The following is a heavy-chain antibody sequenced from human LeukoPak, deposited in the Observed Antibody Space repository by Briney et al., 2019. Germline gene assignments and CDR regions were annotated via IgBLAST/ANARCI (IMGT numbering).Heavy chain of an antibody. CDR1: GGSFSGYY. D-gene: IGHD3-22*01. V-gene: IGHV4-34*01. J-gene: IGHJ5*02. Sequence: SETLSLTCAVYGGSFSGYYWSWIRQPPGKGLEWIGEINHSGSTNHNPSLKSRVTISVDTSKNQFSLKLSSVTAADTAVYYCARGVVVTAGHWFDPWGQGTLVTVSS. CDR2: INHSGST. CDR3: ARGVVVTAGHWFDP.